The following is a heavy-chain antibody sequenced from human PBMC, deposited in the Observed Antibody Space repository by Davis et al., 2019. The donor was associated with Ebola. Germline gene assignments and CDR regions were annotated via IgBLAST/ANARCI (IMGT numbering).Heavy chain of an antibody. CDR1: GDSVSSNSAA. J-gene: IGHJ3*02. V-gene: IGHV6-1*01. D-gene: IGHD3-16*02. Sequence: SQTLSLTCAISGDSVSSNSAAWNWIRQSPSRGLKWLGRTYYRSKWYNDYAVSVKSRITINPDTSKNQFSLKLSSVTAADTAVYYCARFITFGGVIVEWLAFDIWGQGTMVTVSS. CDR3: ARFITFGGVIVEWLAFDI. CDR2: TYYRSKWYN.